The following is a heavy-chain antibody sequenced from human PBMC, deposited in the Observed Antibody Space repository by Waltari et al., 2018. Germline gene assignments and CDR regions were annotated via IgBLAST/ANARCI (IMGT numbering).Heavy chain of an antibody. CDR3: AKAAVALIYYYYGMDV. J-gene: IGHJ6*02. V-gene: IGHV3-23*01. CDR1: GFTFSSYA. Sequence: EVQLLESGGGLVQPGGSLRLSCAASGFTFSSYAMSWVRPAPGKGLEWVSAISGSGGSTYYADSVKGRFTISRDNSKNTLYLQMNSLRAEDTAVYYCAKAAVALIYYYYGMDVWGQGTTVTVSS. D-gene: IGHD6-19*01. CDR2: ISGSGGST.